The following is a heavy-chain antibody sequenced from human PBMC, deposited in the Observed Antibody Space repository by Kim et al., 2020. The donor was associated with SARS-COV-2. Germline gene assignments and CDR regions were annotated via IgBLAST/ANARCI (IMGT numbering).Heavy chain of an antibody. CDR2: IYTSGST. J-gene: IGHJ4*02. CDR3: GRGGWYYDILTGRREYYFDY. CDR1: GGSISSYY. V-gene: IGHV4-4*07. Sequence: SETLSLTCTVSGGSISSYYWSWIRQPAGKGLEWIGRIYTSGSTNYNPSLKSRVTMSVDTSKNQFSLKLSSVTAADTAVYYCGRGGWYYDILTGRREYYFDYWGQGTLVTVSS. D-gene: IGHD3-9*01.